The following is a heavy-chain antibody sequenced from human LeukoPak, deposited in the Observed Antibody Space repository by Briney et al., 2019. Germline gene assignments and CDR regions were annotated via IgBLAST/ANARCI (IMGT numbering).Heavy chain of an antibody. V-gene: IGHV3-48*03. CDR3: ARLTGGIVATIDLDY. J-gene: IGHJ4*02. D-gene: IGHD5-12*01. Sequence: PGGSLRLSCAASGFTFSSYEMNWVRQAPGKGLGWVSYISSSGSTIYYADSVKGRLTISRDNAKNSLYLKMNSLRAEDTAVYYCARLTGGIVATIDLDYWGQGTLVTVSS. CDR2: ISSSGSTI. CDR1: GFTFSSYE.